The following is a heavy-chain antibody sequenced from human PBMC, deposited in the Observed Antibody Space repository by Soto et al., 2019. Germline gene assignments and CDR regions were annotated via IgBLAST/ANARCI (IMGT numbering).Heavy chain of an antibody. J-gene: IGHJ4*02. V-gene: IGHV3-21*01. CDR1: GFTFTRYS. CDR3: ARSRNGAVPDSINF. D-gene: IGHD2-8*01. CDR2: ISSTTNYI. Sequence: GGSLRLSCAASGFTFTRYSMNWVRQAPGKGLEWVSSISSTTNYIYYGDSVKGRFTVPRDNSNNTLYLSMTSLRPDDTAVFYCARSRNGAVPDSINFWGQGTLVTVSS.